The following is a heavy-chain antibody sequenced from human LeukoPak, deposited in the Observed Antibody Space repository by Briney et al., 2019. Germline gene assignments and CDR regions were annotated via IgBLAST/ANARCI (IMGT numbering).Heavy chain of an antibody. CDR3: ARGPSSGWYGDWFDP. CDR2: ISYDGSNK. J-gene: IGHJ5*02. CDR1: GFTFDSFG. D-gene: IGHD6-19*01. V-gene: IGHV3-30*04. Sequence: PGGSLRLSCEVSGFTFDSFGLSWVRQAPGKGPEWVAVISYDGSNKYYADSVKGRFTISRDNSKSTLYLQMNSLRPEDTAVYYCARGPSSGWYGDWFDPWGQGTLVTVSS.